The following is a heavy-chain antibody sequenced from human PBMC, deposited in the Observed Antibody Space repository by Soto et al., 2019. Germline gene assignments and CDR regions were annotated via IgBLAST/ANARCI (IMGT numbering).Heavy chain of an antibody. CDR3: ASGERITMVRGVIIEGY. CDR1: GFTFSSYE. V-gene: IGHV3-48*03. D-gene: IGHD3-10*01. Sequence: EVQLVESGGGLVQPGGSLRLSCAASGFTFSSYEMNWVRQAPGKGLEWVSYISSSGSTIYYADSVKGRFTISRDNAKNSLYLQMNSLRAEDTAVYYCASGERITMVRGVIIEGYWGQGTLVTVSS. J-gene: IGHJ4*02. CDR2: ISSSGSTI.